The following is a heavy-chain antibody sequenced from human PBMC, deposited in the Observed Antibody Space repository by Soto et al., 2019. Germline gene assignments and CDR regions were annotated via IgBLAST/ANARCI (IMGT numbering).Heavy chain of an antibody. CDR3: ARDGENYYGSGSYTADLAY. V-gene: IGHV3-74*01. Sequence: PGGSLRLSCAASGFTFSSYWMHWVRQAPGKGLVWVSRINSDGSSTSYADSVKGRFTISRDNAKNTLYLQMNSLRAEDTAVYYCARDGENYYGSGSYTADLAYWGQGTLVTVSS. J-gene: IGHJ4*02. CDR1: GFTFSSYW. CDR2: INSDGSST. D-gene: IGHD3-10*01.